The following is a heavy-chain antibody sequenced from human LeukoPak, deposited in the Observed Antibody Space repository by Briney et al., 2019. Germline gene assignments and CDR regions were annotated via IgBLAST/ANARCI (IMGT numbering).Heavy chain of an antibody. D-gene: IGHD6-13*01. Sequence: TGGSLRLSCAASGFSFTSYAMSWVRQAPGKGLECVSAISGGGGSAYYADSVKGRFTISRDNSKNTLSLQMNSLRAEDTAVYYCAKDRSPSSNWYGRVDYWGQGTLVSVSS. CDR3: AKDRSPSSNWYGRVDY. J-gene: IGHJ4*02. CDR1: GFSFTSYA. CDR2: ISGGGGSA. V-gene: IGHV3-23*01.